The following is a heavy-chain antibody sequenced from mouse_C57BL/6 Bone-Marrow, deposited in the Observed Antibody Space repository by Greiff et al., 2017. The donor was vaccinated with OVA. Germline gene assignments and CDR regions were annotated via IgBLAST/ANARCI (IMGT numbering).Heavy chain of an antibody. CDR1: GYAFSSSW. D-gene: IGHD1-1*01. V-gene: IGHV1-82*01. Sequence: LQESGPELVKPGASVKISCKASGYAFSSSWMNWVKQRPGKGLEWIGRIYPGDGDTNYNGKFKGKATLTADKSSSTAYMQLSSLTSEDSAVYFCARGVYYGSSWFAYWGQGTLVTVSA. J-gene: IGHJ3*01. CDR2: IYPGDGDT. CDR3: ARGVYYGSSWFAY.